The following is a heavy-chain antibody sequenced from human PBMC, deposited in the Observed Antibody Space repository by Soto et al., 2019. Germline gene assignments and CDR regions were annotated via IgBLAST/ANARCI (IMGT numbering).Heavy chain of an antibody. V-gene: IGHV4-59*01. CDR2: IYYSGST. CDR1: GGSISSYY. D-gene: IGHD1-7*01. Sequence: SETLSLTCTVSGGSISSYYWSWIRQPPGKGLEWIGYIYYSGSTNYNPSLKSRVTISVDTSKNQFSPKLSSVTAADTAVYYCARAETGTPPFDYWGQGTLVTVSS. J-gene: IGHJ4*02. CDR3: ARAETGTPPFDY.